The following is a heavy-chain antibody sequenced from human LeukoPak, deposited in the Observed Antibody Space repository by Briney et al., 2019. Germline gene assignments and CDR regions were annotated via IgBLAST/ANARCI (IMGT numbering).Heavy chain of an antibody. Sequence: PGGSLRLSCAASGFTFSSYGMHWVRQAPGKGLEWVSSISSSSSYIYYADSVKGRFTISRDNAKNSLYLQMNSLRAEDTAVYYCARELSGITMIVVARGFDYWGQGTLVTVSS. J-gene: IGHJ4*02. CDR1: GFTFSSYG. D-gene: IGHD3-22*01. CDR3: ARELSGITMIVVARGFDY. V-gene: IGHV3-21*01. CDR2: ISSSSSYI.